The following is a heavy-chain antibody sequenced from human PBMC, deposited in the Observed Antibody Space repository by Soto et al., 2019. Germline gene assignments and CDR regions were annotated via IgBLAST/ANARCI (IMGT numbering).Heavy chain of an antibody. CDR3: ARGGYDFGYEDY. Sequence: GGSLRLSCAASGFTFSSYAMHWVRQSPGKGLEWVANINHDGDTKYYVDSVKGRFTISRDNAKSSLYLQMNSLRTEDTAVYYCARGGYDFGYEDYWGQGTLVTVSS. CDR2: INHDGDTK. CDR1: GFTFSSYA. V-gene: IGHV3-7*01. J-gene: IGHJ4*02. D-gene: IGHD5-12*01.